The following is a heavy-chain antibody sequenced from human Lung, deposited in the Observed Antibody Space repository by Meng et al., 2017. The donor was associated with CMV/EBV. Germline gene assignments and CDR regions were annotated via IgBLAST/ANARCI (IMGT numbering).Heavy chain of an antibody. Sequence: SPNTPFPSPGFTFNNYWMHWVRQAPGKGLVWVSRINGDGSSTTYADSVKGRFTISRDNAKNTLYLQMNSLRAEDTAVYYCARGCTNTNCYKSDFDYWGQRTLVTVSS. CDR3: ARGCTNTNCYKSDFDY. D-gene: IGHD2-2*02. CDR1: GFTFNNYW. J-gene: IGHJ4*02. CDR2: INGDGSST. V-gene: IGHV3-74*01.